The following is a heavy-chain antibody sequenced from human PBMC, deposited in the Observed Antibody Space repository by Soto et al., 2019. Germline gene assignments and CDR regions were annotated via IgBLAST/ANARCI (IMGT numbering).Heavy chain of an antibody. J-gene: IGHJ6*02. CDR3: ARVATTGTTHYYYYGMDV. Sequence: QVQLVESGGGMVQPGRSLRLSCAASGFTFSSYAMHWVRQAPGKGLEWVAVISYDGSRKYYADSVKGRLIISRDNYENTLYLQMNSLIDDDTAVYYCARVATTGTTHYYYYGMDVWGQGTTVTVSS. CDR1: GFTFSSYA. CDR2: ISYDGSRK. V-gene: IGHV3-30*14. D-gene: IGHD1-1*01.